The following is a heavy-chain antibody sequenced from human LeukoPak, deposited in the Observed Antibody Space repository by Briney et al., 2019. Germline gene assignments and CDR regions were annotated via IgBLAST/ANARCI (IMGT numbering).Heavy chain of an antibody. J-gene: IGHJ4*02. CDR3: ARANLLYCSSTTCLFDY. V-gene: IGHV1-2*02. D-gene: IGHD2-2*01. Sequence: ASVKVSCKASGYTFTDYYLHWVRQAPGQGFEWMGWINPNSGDTNYAQKFQGRVTMTRDTSISTAHMEMSRLRSDDTAVYYCARANLLYCSSTTCLFDYWGQGTLVTVSS. CDR2: INPNSGDT. CDR1: GYTFTDYY.